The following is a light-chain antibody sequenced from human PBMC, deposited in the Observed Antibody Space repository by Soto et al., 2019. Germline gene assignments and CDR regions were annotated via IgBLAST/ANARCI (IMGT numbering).Light chain of an antibody. Sequence: AIRMTQSPSSLSASTGDRVTITCRASQGISSYLAWYQQKPGKAPKLLIYAASTLQSGVPSRFSGSGSGTDFTITISCLQSEDFATYYCPQYYSYPLTFGQGTKVEIK. V-gene: IGKV1-8*01. CDR3: PQYYSYPLT. CDR2: AAS. CDR1: QGISSY. J-gene: IGKJ1*01.